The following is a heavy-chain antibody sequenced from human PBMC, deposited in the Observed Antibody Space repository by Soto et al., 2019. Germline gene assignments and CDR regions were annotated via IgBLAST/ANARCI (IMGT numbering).Heavy chain of an antibody. CDR3: ARDLAAGDY. Sequence: QVQLVQSGAEVKKPGASVKLSCKASGYTFINYYIHWVRQPPGQGLEWMGIFNPTSGSTNYAQKFQGRVTLTMDTSTRTVYMELSSLRCDDTAVYYCARDLAAGDYWGQGTLVTVSS. J-gene: IGHJ4*02. CDR2: FNPTSGST. D-gene: IGHD6-13*01. CDR1: GYTFINYY. V-gene: IGHV1-46*01.